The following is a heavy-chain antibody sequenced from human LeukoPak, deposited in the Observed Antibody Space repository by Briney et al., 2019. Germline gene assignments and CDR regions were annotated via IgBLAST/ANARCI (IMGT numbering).Heavy chain of an antibody. CDR3: ASTYYYGSGKQKLIFDY. J-gene: IGHJ4*02. D-gene: IGHD3-10*01. V-gene: IGHV4-39*07. CDR2: IYYSGST. CDR1: GGSISSSSYY. Sequence: SETLSLTCTVSGGSISSSSYYWGWIRQPPGKGLEWIGSIYYSGSTYYNPSLKSRVTISVDTSKNQFSLKLSSVTAADTAVYYCASTYYYGSGKQKLIFDYWGQGTLVTVSS.